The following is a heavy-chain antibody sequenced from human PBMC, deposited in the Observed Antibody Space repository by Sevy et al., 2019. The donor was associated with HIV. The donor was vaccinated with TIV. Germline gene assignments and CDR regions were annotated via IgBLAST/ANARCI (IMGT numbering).Heavy chain of an antibody. V-gene: IGHV3-30*18. D-gene: IGHD1-26*01. CDR2: VSYDGSTK. Sequence: GGSLRLSCAASGFTFSNYGMHWVRQAPGKGLEWVAVVSYDGSTKYYADFVKGRFTISRDNSKNTVYLQMNTLRTQDTAVFYCAKGSKATDSAFDLWDQGTMVTVSS. J-gene: IGHJ3*01. CDR1: GFTFSNYG. CDR3: AKGSKATDSAFDL.